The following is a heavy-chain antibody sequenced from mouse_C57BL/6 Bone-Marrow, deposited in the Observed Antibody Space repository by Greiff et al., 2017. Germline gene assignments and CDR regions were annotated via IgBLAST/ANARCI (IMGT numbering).Heavy chain of an antibody. CDR1: GYSFTDYN. CDR2: INPNYGTT. CDR3: ARRGIYYYGTKGAMDY. V-gene: IGHV1-39*01. Sequence: EVKLQESGPELVKPGASVKISCKASGYSFTDYNMNWVKQSNGKSLEWIGVINPNYGTTSYNQKFKGKATLTVDQSSSTAYMQLNSLTSEDSAVYYWARRGIYYYGTKGAMDYWGQGTSVTVSS. J-gene: IGHJ4*01. D-gene: IGHD1-1*01.